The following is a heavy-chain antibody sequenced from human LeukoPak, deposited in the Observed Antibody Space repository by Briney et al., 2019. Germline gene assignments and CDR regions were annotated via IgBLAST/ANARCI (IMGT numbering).Heavy chain of an antibody. CDR3: ARARSIVGVSPFQH. CDR2: ISSDGRYK. Sequence: PGRSLRLSCAASGFTFSGYTMHWVRRAPGKGLEWVAFISSDGRYKSHADSVKGRCTISRDNSKNTLYLQMNSLRPEDTAVYYCARARSIVGVSPFQHWGQGTLVTVSS. J-gene: IGHJ1*01. CDR1: GFTFSGYT. D-gene: IGHD1-26*01. V-gene: IGHV3-30*04.